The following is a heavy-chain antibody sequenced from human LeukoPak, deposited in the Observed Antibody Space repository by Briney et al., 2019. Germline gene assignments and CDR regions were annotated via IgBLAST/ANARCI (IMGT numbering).Heavy chain of an antibody. Sequence: PGGSLRLSCAASGFTFSDYYMDWVRQAPGKGLEWVGRSRNKANSYSTEYAASVKGRFTISRDDSKNSVFLQMNSLKTEDTAVYYCTRTKLINCIGGICFDVFDIWGQGTMVTVSS. CDR1: GFTFSDYY. J-gene: IGHJ3*02. V-gene: IGHV3-72*01. D-gene: IGHD2-15*01. CDR2: SRNKANSYST. CDR3: TRTKLINCIGGICFDVFDI.